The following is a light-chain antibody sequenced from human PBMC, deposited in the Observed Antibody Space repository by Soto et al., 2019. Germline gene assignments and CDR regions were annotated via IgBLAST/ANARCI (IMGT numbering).Light chain of an antibody. J-gene: IGKJ2*01. Sequence: EIVLTQSPATLSLSPGERATPSCRASQSVGTYLAWYQHNPGQAPRLLIYDASNRATGIPARFSGSGSGTDFTLTISSPEPEDFAVYYCQQRYNWPNTFGQGTKLEIK. CDR2: DAS. CDR1: QSVGTY. CDR3: QQRYNWPNT. V-gene: IGKV3-11*01.